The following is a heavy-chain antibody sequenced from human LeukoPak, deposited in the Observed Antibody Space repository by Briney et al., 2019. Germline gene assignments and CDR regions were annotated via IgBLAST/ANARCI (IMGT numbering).Heavy chain of an antibody. J-gene: IGHJ4*02. CDR1: GFTFSSYE. CDR2: ISSSGSTI. Sequence: PGGSLRLSCAASGFTFSSYEMNWVRQAPGKGLEWVSYISSSGSTIYYADSVKGRFTISRDNAKNSLYLQMNSLRAEDTAVYYCARESVSMRAKGFFDYWGQGTRVTVSS. V-gene: IGHV3-48*03. CDR3: ARESVSMRAKGFFDY. D-gene: IGHD3-10*01.